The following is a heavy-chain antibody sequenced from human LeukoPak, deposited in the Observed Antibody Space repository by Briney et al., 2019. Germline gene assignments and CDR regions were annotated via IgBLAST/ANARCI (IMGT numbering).Heavy chain of an antibody. V-gene: IGHV1-46*01. J-gene: IGHJ3*02. Sequence: ASVKVSCKASGYTFTSYYMHWVRQAPGQGLGWMGIINPSGGSTSYAQKFQGRVTMTRDMSTSTVYMELSSLRSEDTAVYYCARGRWNDAFDIWGQGTMVTVSS. CDR1: GYTFTSYY. D-gene: IGHD4-23*01. CDR3: ARGRWNDAFDI. CDR2: INPSGGST.